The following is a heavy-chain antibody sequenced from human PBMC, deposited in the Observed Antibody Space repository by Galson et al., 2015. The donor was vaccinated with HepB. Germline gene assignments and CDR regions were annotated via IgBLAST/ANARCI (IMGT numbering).Heavy chain of an antibody. D-gene: IGHD6-13*01. CDR2: ISGSGGST. V-gene: IGHV3-23*01. CDR3: AKVLTSYSSSWYEIDY. J-gene: IGHJ4*02. CDR1: GFTVSSNY. Sequence: SLRLSCAASGFTVSSNYMSWVRQAPGKGLEWVSAISGSGGSTYYADSVKGRFTISRDNSKNTLYLQMNSLRAEDTAVYYCAKVLTSYSSSWYEIDYWGQGTLVTVSS.